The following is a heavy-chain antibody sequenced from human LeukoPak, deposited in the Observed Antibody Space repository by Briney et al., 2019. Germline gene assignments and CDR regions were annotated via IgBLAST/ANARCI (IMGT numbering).Heavy chain of an antibody. CDR1: AFTLDAYG. V-gene: IGHV3-20*04. CDR3: AGVEVRAVAGDFVY. CDR2: IKWNGGST. D-gene: IGHD6-19*01. J-gene: IGHJ4*02. Sequence: GGSLRPACAADAFTLDAYGMGWVRQAPGQGLEWVSGIKWNGGSTGYADSVKGRFTISRDNAKNSLYLQMNRLRAEDRALYYGAGVEVRAVAGDFVYWGEGTLVTVSS.